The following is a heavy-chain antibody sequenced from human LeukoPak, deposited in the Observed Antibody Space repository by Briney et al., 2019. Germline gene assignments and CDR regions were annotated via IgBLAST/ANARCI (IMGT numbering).Heavy chain of an antibody. Sequence: SETLSLTCDVSGGPISSFYWTWIRQPVGKGLEWIGRIYSSGSSNYNPSLKSRVTMSVDMSKNQFSLKLSSVTAADTAVYYCARALLVTTSGYFYYYMDVWGXGTTVSVSS. CDR3: ARALLVTTSGYFYYYMDV. CDR1: GGPISSFY. J-gene: IGHJ6*03. V-gene: IGHV4-4*07. CDR2: IYSSGSS. D-gene: IGHD2-8*02.